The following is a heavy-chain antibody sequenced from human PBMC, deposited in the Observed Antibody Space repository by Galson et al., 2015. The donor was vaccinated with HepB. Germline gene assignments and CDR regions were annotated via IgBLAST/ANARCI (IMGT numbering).Heavy chain of an antibody. V-gene: IGHV4-39*02. J-gene: IGHJ6*02. CDR2: SYYSGAI. D-gene: IGHD3-16*01. CDR3: VREGAAHYYYGMDV. CDR1: GGSINSTNDY. Sequence: SETLSLTCTVSGGSINSTNDYWGWIRQSPGKGLEWIVSSYYSGAIYYNPSLKSRVTVSIDASKNQFSLKLHSVTAADAAVYYCVREGAAHYYYGMDVWGQGTTVTVSS.